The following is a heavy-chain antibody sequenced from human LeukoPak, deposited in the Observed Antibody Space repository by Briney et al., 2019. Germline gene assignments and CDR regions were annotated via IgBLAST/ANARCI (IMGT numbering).Heavy chain of an antibody. CDR2: ISAYNGNT. J-gene: IGHJ5*02. D-gene: IGHD6-13*01. CDR3: ARALYSSSWYSIGGTGGNHWFDP. V-gene: IGHV1-18*01. CDR1: GYTFTSYG. Sequence: GASVKVSCKASGYTFTSYGISWVRQAPGQGLEWMGWISAYNGNTNYAQKLQGRVTMTRDTSTSTVYMELSSLRSEDTAVYYCARALYSSSWYSIGGTGGNHWFDPWGQGTLVTVSS.